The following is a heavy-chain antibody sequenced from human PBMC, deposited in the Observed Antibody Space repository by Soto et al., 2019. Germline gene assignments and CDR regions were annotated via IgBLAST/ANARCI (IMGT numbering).Heavy chain of an antibody. CDR3: ARDPINEYSYVLLPSDESAYYMDV. CDR2: ISAYNGNT. Sequence: ASVKVSCKASGYTFTSYGICWVRQAPGQGLEWMGWISAYNGNTNYAQKLQGRVTMTTDTSTSTAYMELRSLRSDDTAVYYCARDPINEYSYVLLPSDESAYYMDVWGKGTTVTVSS. D-gene: IGHD5-18*01. J-gene: IGHJ6*03. CDR1: GYTFTSYG. V-gene: IGHV1-18*01.